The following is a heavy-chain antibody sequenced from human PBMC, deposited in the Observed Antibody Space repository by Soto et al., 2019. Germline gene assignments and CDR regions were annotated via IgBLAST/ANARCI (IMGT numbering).Heavy chain of an antibody. CDR3: AKDHYGSAIYGMDV. Sequence: EVQLVESGGGLVQPGRSLRLSCAASGFTFDDYAMHWVRQTPGKGLEWVSGITWNSGTIGYADSVKGRFTISRDNGKNPLYLQKNRLRPEDTALDYWAKDHYGSAIYGMDVWGQGTKVTVSS. V-gene: IGHV3-9*01. CDR2: ITWNSGTI. D-gene: IGHD3-10*01. J-gene: IGHJ6*02. CDR1: GFTFDDYA.